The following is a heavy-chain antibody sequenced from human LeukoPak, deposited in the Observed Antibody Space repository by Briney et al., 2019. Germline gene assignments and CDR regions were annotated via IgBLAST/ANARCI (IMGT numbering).Heavy chain of an antibody. V-gene: IGHV4-4*07. J-gene: IGHJ5*02. Sequence: SETLSLTCTVSGGSISSYYWSWIRQPAGKGLEWIGRIYTSGGTNYNPSLKSRVTVSVDTSKNQFSLKLSSVTAADTAVYYCARDYSGSYPNWFDPWGQGTLVTVSS. D-gene: IGHD1-26*01. CDR3: ARDYSGSYPNWFDP. CDR2: IYTSGGT. CDR1: GGSISSYY.